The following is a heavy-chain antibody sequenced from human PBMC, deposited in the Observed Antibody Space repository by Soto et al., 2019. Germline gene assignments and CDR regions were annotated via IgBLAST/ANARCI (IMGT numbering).Heavy chain of an antibody. D-gene: IGHD3-10*01. Sequence: QVQLVQSGAEVKKPGSSVKVSCKASGGTFSSYAISWVRQAPGQGLEWMGGIIPIVGTANYAQKFQGRVTITADESTNTAYMELSSLRSEDTAVYYCARMQEGSGSYYHVFGWFDPWGQGTLVTVSS. V-gene: IGHV1-69*01. CDR2: IIPIVGTA. J-gene: IGHJ5*02. CDR1: GGTFSSYA. CDR3: ARMQEGSGSYYHVFGWFDP.